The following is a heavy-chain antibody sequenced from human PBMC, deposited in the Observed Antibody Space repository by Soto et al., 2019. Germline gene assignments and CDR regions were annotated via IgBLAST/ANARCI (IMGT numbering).Heavy chain of an antibody. CDR3: ARVPSSSGRAHFDY. Sequence: QVQLVESGGGVVQPGRSLRLYCAASGFTFSSYAMHWVRQAPGKGLEWVAVISYDGSNKYYADSVKGRFTISRDNSKNTLYLQMNSLRAEDTAVYYCARVPSSSGRAHFDYWGQGTLVTVSS. CDR1: GFTFSSYA. D-gene: IGHD2-15*01. CDR2: ISYDGSNK. V-gene: IGHV3-30-3*01. J-gene: IGHJ4*02.